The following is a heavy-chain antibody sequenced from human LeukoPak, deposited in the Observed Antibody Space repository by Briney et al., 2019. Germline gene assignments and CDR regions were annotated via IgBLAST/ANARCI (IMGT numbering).Heavy chain of an antibody. Sequence: GRSLRLSCAASGFTFSSYAMHWVRQAPGKGLEWVAVISYDGSNKYYADSVKGRFTISRDNSKNTLYLQMNSLRAGDTAVYYCARAPPLGLWFGEGYFDYWGQGTLVTVSS. V-gene: IGHV3-30-3*01. J-gene: IGHJ4*02. CDR1: GFTFSSYA. CDR2: ISYDGSNK. CDR3: ARAPPLGLWFGEGYFDY. D-gene: IGHD3-10*01.